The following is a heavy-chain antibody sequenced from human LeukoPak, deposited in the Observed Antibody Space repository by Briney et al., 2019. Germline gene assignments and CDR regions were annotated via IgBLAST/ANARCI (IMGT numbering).Heavy chain of an antibody. D-gene: IGHD3-10*01. CDR1: GFTFSRYA. Sequence: GGSLRLSCAASGFTFSRYAMRWVRQAPGKGREWDSAISGRGGSTYYADSVKRRFTISRDNSTNTLYLQMNSLRAEDTAVYYCANPLHYYGSGSYDYWGQGTLVTVSS. CDR3: ANPLHYYGSGSYDY. J-gene: IGHJ4*02. V-gene: IGHV3-23*01. CDR2: ISGRGGST.